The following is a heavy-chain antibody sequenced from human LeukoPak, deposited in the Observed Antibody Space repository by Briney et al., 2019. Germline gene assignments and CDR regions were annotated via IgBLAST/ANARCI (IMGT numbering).Heavy chain of an antibody. CDR2: ITSTSSYI. CDR3: ARDDGGYCSSTSCYLGWFDP. V-gene: IGHV3-21*01. J-gene: IGHJ5*02. D-gene: IGHD2-2*03. CDR1: GFAFSSYA. Sequence: GGSLRLSCAASGFAFSSYAMNWVRQAPGRGLEWVSSITSTSSYIYYADSVKGRFTISRDNAKNSLYLQMNSLRAEDTAVYYCARDDGGYCSSTSCYLGWFDPWGQGTLVTVSS.